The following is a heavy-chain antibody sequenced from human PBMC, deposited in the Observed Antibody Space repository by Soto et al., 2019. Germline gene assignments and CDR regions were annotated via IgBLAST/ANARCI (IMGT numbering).Heavy chain of an antibody. CDR1: GFSLTSNDVG. Sequence: GSGPTLVNPTQTLTLTCTFSGFSLTSNDVGEGWIRQPPGKALEWLALIYWDDDKRYSPSLKSRLTITKDTSKGQVVLRMTNMDPVDTATYYCAHSRYSRSSFDYWGQGTLVTVSS. V-gene: IGHV2-5*02. CDR3: AHSRYSRSSFDY. J-gene: IGHJ4*02. D-gene: IGHD6-6*01. CDR2: IYWDDDK.